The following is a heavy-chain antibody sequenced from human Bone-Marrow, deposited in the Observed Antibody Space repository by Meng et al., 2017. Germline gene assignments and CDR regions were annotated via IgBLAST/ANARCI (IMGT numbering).Heavy chain of an antibody. V-gene: IGHV4-34*01. J-gene: IGHJ4*02. CDR2: INHSGST. CDR3: ARGPTTMAHDFDY. CDR1: GGSSSDYY. Sequence: VLLQQWGAGLLKPSETMSLTCVVFGGSSSDYYWSWLRQPPGKGLEWIGEINHSGSTNYNPSLESRATISVDTSQNNLSLKLSSVTAADSAVYYCARGPTTMAHDFDYWGQGTLVTVSS. D-gene: IGHD4-11*01.